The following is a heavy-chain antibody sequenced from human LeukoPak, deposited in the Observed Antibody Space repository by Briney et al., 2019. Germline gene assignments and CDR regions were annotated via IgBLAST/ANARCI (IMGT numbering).Heavy chain of an antibody. J-gene: IGHJ4*02. CDR2: IYPGDSDT. V-gene: IGHV5-51*01. CDR1: GYSFTSYW. Sequence: PGESLKISCKGSGYSFTSYWIGWVRQMPGKGLEWMGIIYPGDSDTRYSPSFQGQVTISADKSISTAYLQWSSLKASGTAMYYCARTYCSGGSCYSGIDYWGQGTLVTVSS. CDR3: ARTYCSGGSCYSGIDY. D-gene: IGHD2-15*01.